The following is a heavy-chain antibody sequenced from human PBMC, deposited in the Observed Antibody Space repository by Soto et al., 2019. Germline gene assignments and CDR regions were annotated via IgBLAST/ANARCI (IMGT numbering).Heavy chain of an antibody. CDR3: AKPVSQADFDY. Sequence: DVQVLESGGGFVQPGGSLRLSCAPSGFTFSVSDMTWVRQAPGKGLEWVSSISISGDAAYYADSVKGRFTIARDNSKNTLYLQMSSLRAEDTAGYYCAKPVSQADFDYWARGGLVTVSS. CDR2: ISISGDAA. J-gene: IGHJ4*02. CDR1: GFTFSVSD. D-gene: IGHD2-8*01. V-gene: IGHV3-23*01.